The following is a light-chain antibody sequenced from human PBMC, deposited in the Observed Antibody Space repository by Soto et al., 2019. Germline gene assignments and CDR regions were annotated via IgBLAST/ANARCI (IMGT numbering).Light chain of an antibody. CDR2: GAS. Sequence: EIVMTQSPDTLFVSLGEGSTLSCRASQSVSSHLAWYQHKPGQAPRLLIYGASTRASGIPARFSGSGSETDFTLTIRSLQSEDSAAYYCQQYHNWPPITFGQGTRLEIK. J-gene: IGKJ5*01. V-gene: IGKV3-15*01. CDR1: QSVSSH. CDR3: QQYHNWPPIT.